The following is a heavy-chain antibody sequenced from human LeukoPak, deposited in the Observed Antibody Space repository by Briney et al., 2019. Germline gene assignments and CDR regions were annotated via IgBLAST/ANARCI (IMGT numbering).Heavy chain of an antibody. V-gene: IGHV4-30-2*01. J-gene: IGHJ3*02. Sequence: SQTLSLTCAVSGGSISSGGYSWSWIRQPPGKGLEWIGYIYHSGSTYYNPSLKSRVTISVDRSKNQFSLQLSSVTAADTAVYYCARDRITGTTVGAFDIWGQGTMVTVSS. D-gene: IGHD1-7*01. CDR3: ARDRITGTTVGAFDI. CDR2: IYHSGST. CDR1: GGSISSGGYS.